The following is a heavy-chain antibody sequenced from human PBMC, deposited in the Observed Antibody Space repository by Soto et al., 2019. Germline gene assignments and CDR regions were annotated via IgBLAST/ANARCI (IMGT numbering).Heavy chain of an antibody. CDR2: IEGSGATT. CDR3: VKNSGWFNS. Sequence: GGSLRLSCAASGFMFSTTDMSWVRQAPGKGLEWVTTIEGSGATTYYADSVKGRFTISRDNSKNTVYLQMDSLTADDTAVYYCVKNSGWFNSWGQGTLVTVS. V-gene: IGHV3-23*01. D-gene: IGHD3-10*01. CDR1: GFMFSTTD. J-gene: IGHJ5*01.